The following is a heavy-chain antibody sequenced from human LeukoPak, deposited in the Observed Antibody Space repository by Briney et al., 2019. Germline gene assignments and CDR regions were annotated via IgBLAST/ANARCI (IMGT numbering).Heavy chain of an antibody. CDR2: INHSGST. CDR1: GGSFSGYY. J-gene: IGHJ4*02. D-gene: IGHD3-3*01. Sequence: PSETLSLTCAVYGGSFSGYYWSWIRQPPGKGLEWIGEINHSGSTNYNPSLKSRVTISVDTSKNQFSLKLGSVTAADTAVYYCARSRRGDFWSGYYIYWGQGTLVTVSS. CDR3: ARSRRGDFWSGYYIY. V-gene: IGHV4-34*01.